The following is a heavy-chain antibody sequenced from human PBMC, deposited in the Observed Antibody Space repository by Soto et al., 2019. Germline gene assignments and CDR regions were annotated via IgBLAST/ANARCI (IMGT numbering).Heavy chain of an antibody. Sequence: GGSLRLSCAASGFIFSGSAVHWVRQASGKGLEWVGRILSKAGNYATAYPASMEGRFTISRDDSENTAFLQMNSLKTEDTAVYYCIRGGSPYYYDYWGQGTLVTVSS. CDR2: ILSKAGNYAT. V-gene: IGHV3-73*01. CDR1: GFIFSGSA. CDR3: IRGGSPYYYDY. J-gene: IGHJ4*02.